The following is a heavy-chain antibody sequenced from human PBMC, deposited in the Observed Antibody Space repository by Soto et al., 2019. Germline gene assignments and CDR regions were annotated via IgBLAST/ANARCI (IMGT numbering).Heavy chain of an antibody. CDR3: AKGAWLDDY. CDR1: GFTFSTSV. CDR2: INGGSDKT. Sequence: EVQLLESGGGLVQPGGSLRLSCAASGFTFSTSVMTWVRQAPGKGLEWVSSINGGSDKTYYADSVRGRFTISRDNSKNTVYLQMNSLRAEDTAVYYCAKGAWLDDYGGQGTQVTVSS. D-gene: IGHD5-12*01. J-gene: IGHJ4*02. V-gene: IGHV3-23*01.